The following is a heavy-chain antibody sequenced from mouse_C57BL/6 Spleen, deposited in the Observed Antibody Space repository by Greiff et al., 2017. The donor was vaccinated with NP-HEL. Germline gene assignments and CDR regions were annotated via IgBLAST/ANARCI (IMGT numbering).Heavy chain of an antibody. CDR3: ERDYGYDDAVDY. CDR2: IYPADGET. CDR1: GYTFTSYW. Sequence: VQLQQPGAELVRPGSSVKLSCKATGYTFTSYWMEWVKQRPGQGLEWIGNIYPADGETHYNDKFKDKATLTVDKSSSTAYMQLSSLTSEDSAVYYCERDYGYDDAVDYWGQGTTLTVSS. J-gene: IGHJ2*01. V-gene: IGHV1-61*01. D-gene: IGHD2-2*01.